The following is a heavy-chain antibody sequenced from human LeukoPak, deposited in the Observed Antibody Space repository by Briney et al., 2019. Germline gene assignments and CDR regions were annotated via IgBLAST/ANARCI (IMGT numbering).Heavy chain of an antibody. V-gene: IGHV4-34*01. Sequence: SETLSLTCAVYGESFDGYYWSWIRQSPGKGLEWIGHINHVGVTNYNPSLKSRVTISVDTSKNQFSLKLSSVTAADTAVYYCARAMVRGVIINWFDPWGQGTLVTVSS. J-gene: IGHJ5*02. CDR1: GESFDGYY. CDR3: ARAMVRGVIINWFDP. CDR2: INHVGVT. D-gene: IGHD3-10*01.